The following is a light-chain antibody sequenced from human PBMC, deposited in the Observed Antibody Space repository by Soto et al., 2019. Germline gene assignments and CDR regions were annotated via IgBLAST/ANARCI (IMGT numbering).Light chain of an antibody. CDR1: QSFRGL. J-gene: IGKJ1*01. CDR2: GAS. V-gene: IGKV3-20*01. Sequence: EVVLTQSPVTLSLSPVERATLSCRASQSFRGLLAWYQQKPGQAPRLLIYGASTRATGIPARFSGSGSVTDFTLTISRLEPEDFAVYYCQQFGISPWTFGQGTKVDI. CDR3: QQFGISPWT.